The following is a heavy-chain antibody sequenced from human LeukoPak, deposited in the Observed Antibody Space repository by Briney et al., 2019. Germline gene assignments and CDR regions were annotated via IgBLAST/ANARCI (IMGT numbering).Heavy chain of an antibody. Sequence: SVKVSSKASGYTFTGYYMHWVRQAPGQGLEWIGWINPNSGGTNYAQKFQGRVTMTRDTSISTAYMELSRLRSDDTAVYYCARAAAGNWFDPWGQGTLVTVSS. V-gene: IGHV1-2*02. J-gene: IGHJ5*02. CDR1: GYTFTGYY. D-gene: IGHD6-13*01. CDR3: ARAAAGNWFDP. CDR2: INPNSGGT.